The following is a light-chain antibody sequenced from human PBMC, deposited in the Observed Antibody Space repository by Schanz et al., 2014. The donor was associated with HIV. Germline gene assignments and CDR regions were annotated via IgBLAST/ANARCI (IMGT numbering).Light chain of an antibody. Sequence: DIQMTQSPSSQSASVGDRVTITCRASQDIGNDLGWYQQKPGQAPKRLIYAASKLQSGVPSRFIGSGSGTEFTLTISSLQPEDFASYCCQQYNRYWTFGQGTKVEIK. CDR2: AAS. CDR1: QDIGND. V-gene: IGKV1-17*01. CDR3: QQYNRYWT. J-gene: IGKJ1*01.